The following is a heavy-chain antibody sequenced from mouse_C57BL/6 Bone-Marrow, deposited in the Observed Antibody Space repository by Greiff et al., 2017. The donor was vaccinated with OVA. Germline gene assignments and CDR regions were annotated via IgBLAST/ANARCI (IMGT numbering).Heavy chain of an antibody. CDR2: INPSSGYT. D-gene: IGHD1-1*01. Sequence: VQLQQSGAELARPGASVKMSCKASGYTFTSYTMHWVKQRPGQGLEWIGYINPSSGYTKYNQKFKDKATLTADKSSSTAYMQLSSLTSEDSAVYYCASYYGRGYFDVWGTGTTVTVSS. CDR1: GYTFTSYT. V-gene: IGHV1-4*01. J-gene: IGHJ1*03. CDR3: ASYYGRGYFDV.